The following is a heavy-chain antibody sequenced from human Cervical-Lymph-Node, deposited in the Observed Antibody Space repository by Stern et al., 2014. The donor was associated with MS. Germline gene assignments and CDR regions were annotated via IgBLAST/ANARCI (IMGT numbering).Heavy chain of an antibody. D-gene: IGHD2-2*02. V-gene: IGHV4-61*08. CDR3: ARRYCSTTSCYNYYGMDV. CDR2: IYYSGST. CDR1: SGSVSSSGYY. Sequence: QVQLQESGPGLVKPSETLSLTCTVSSGSVSSSGYYWNWVRQPPGKGLEWFGYIYYSGSTDYNPSLKSRVTISVDTSKNQVSLKLGSVTAADTAVYYCARRYCSTTSCYNYYGMDVWGQGTTVTVSS. J-gene: IGHJ6*02.